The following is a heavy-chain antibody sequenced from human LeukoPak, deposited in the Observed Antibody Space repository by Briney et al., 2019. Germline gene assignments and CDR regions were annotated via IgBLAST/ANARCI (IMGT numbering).Heavy chain of an antibody. V-gene: IGHV3-23*01. D-gene: IGHD2-8*01. CDR3: AKPGRGVLYGGGFQH. CDR2: ISGSGGST. J-gene: IGHJ1*01. CDR1: GFTFSSYA. Sequence: GGSLRLSCAASGFTFSSYAMSWVRQAPGKGLEWVSAISGSGGSTFYAESVKGRFTISRDNSKNTLYLQMNSLRAEDTALYYCAKPGRGVLYGGGFQHWGQGTLVTVSS.